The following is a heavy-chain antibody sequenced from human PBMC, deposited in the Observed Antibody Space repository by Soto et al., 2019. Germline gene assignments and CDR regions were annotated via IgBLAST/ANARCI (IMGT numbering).Heavy chain of an antibody. CDR2: ISAYNGNT. CDR3: ARPTYDLSTGYSYYFDS. CDR1: GYTFTSYG. J-gene: IGHJ4*02. Sequence: ASVKVSCKASGYTFTSYGISWVRQAPGQGLEWMGWISAYNGNTNYSQKLQGRATFTTDTSTTIAYMELNSLTSEDTAVYYCARPTYDLSTGYSYYFDSWGQGTQVTVSS. D-gene: IGHD3-9*01. V-gene: IGHV1-18*01.